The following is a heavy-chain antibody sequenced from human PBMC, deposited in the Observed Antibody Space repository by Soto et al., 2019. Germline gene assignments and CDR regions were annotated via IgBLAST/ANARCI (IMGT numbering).Heavy chain of an antibody. V-gene: IGHV1-69*02. CDR1: GGTFSSYT. J-gene: IGHJ4*02. CDR3: ARATYYDLWSGYVFHY. D-gene: IGHD3-3*01. Sequence: QVQLVQSGAEVKKPGSSVKVSCKASGGTFSSYTISWVRQAPGQGLEWMGRIIPILGIANYAQKFQGRVTITADKSTSTAYMELSSLRSEDTAVYYCARATYYDLWSGYVFHYWGQGTLVTVSS. CDR2: IIPILGIA.